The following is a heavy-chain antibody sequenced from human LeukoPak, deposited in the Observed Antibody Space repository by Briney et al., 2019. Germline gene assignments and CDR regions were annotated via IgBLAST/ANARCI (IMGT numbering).Heavy chain of an antibody. D-gene: IGHD3-3*01. Sequence: GGSLRLSCAASGFTFSDYYMSWIRQAPGKGLERVSYISSSGSTIYYADSVKGRFTISRDNAKNSLYLQMNSLRAEDTAVYYCARDTHHYDFWSGYYNWFDPWGQGTLVTVSS. CDR1: GFTFSDYY. V-gene: IGHV3-11*01. CDR2: ISSSGSTI. CDR3: ARDTHHYDFWSGYYNWFDP. J-gene: IGHJ5*02.